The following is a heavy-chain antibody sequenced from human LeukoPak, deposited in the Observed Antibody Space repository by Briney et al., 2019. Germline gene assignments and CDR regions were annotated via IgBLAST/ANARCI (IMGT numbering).Heavy chain of an antibody. CDR3: ATLSSSRFDY. J-gene: IGHJ4*02. CDR1: GGSISSYY. Sequence: SETLSLTCTVSGGSISSYYWSWIRQPPGKGLEWIGYIYYSGSTNYNPSLKSRVTISVDTSKNQFSLKLSSVTAADTAVYYCATLSSSRFDYWGQGTLVTVSS. D-gene: IGHD6-6*01. CDR2: IYYSGST. V-gene: IGHV4-59*08.